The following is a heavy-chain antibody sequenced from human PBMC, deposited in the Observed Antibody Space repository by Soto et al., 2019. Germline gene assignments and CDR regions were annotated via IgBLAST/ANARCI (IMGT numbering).Heavy chain of an antibody. CDR1: GYIFVNYG. D-gene: IGHD5-12*01. Sequence: QVQLVQSGDEVKKPGASVKVSCKASGYIFVNYGIAWVRQAPGQGLEWLGWISPYTGNTHYASKVQGRLTLTTDTSTSTAFMDLGSLTSADTGVYYCARVDNSVTPTPPDVWGQGTTVTVSS. J-gene: IGHJ6*02. CDR3: ARVDNSVTPTPPDV. V-gene: IGHV1-18*01. CDR2: ISPYTGNT.